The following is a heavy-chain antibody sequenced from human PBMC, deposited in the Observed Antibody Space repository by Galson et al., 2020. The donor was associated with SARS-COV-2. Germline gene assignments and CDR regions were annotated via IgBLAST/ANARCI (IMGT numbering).Heavy chain of an antibody. D-gene: IGHD3-22*01. CDR3: ARYGPYDSRGDYPDY. CDR2: IIPIFGTA. J-gene: IGHJ4*02. Sequence: SVKVSCKASGGTFSSYAISWVRQAPGQGLEWMGGIIPIFGTANYAQKFQGRVTITADESTSTAYMELSSLRSEDTAVYYCARYGPYDSRGDYPDYWGQGTLVTVSS. V-gene: IGHV1-69*13. CDR1: GGTFSSYA.